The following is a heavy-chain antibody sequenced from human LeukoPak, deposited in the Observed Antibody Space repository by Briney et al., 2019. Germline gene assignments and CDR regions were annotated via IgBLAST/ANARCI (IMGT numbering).Heavy chain of an antibody. CDR2: IIPIFGTA. CDR1: GGTFSSYA. D-gene: IGHD3-3*01. J-gene: IGHJ4*02. CDR3: ARVSQYYDFWSGYFDY. V-gene: IGHV1-69*13. Sequence: ASVKVSCKASGGTFSSYAISWVRQAPGQGLEWMGGIIPIFGTANYAQKFRGRVTITADESTSTAYMELSSLRSEDTAVYYCARVSQYYDFWSGYFDYWGQGTLVTVSS.